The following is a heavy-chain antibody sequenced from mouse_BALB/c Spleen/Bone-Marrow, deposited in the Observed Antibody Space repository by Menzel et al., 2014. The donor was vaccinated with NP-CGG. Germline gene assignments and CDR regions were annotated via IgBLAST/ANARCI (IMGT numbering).Heavy chain of an antibody. V-gene: IGHV7-3*02. CDR1: GFTFTDYY. J-gene: IGHJ2*01. CDR2: IRNKANGYTT. Sequence: EVKVEESGGGLVQPGGSLRLSCATSGFTFTDYYMSWVSQPPGKALEWLTFIRNKANGYTTEYSASVKGRFTISRDNSQSILYLQMNTLRAEDSATYYCARDMGLLRFDYWGQGTTLTVSS. CDR3: ARDMGLLRFDY. D-gene: IGHD2-3*01.